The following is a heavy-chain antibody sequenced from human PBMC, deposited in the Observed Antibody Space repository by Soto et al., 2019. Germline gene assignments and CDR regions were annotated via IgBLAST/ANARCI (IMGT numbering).Heavy chain of an antibody. CDR1: GFTFSSYA. D-gene: IGHD3-10*01. CDR2: ISYDGSNK. Sequence: PGGSLRLSCAASGFTFSSYAMHWVRQAPGKGLEWVAVISYDGSNKYYADSVKGRFTISRDNSKNTLYLQMNSLRAEDTAVYYCARAWPDFHVVRLDYWGPGTRVTVSS. CDR3: ARAWPDFHVVRLDY. J-gene: IGHJ4*02. V-gene: IGHV3-30-3*01.